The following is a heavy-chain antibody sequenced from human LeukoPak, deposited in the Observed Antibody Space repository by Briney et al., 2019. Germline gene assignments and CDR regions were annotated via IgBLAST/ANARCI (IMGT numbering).Heavy chain of an antibody. CDR3: ARDLIFYGAHYLDY. CDR2: IYSGGST. Sequence: PGGSLRLSCAASGFTVSSNYMSWVRQAPGKGLEWVSVIYSGGSTYYADSVKGRFTISRDNSKNTLYLQMNSLRAEDTAVYYCARDLIFYGAHYLDYWGQGTLVTVSS. CDR1: GFTVSSNY. D-gene: IGHD4-17*01. J-gene: IGHJ4*02. V-gene: IGHV3-53*01.